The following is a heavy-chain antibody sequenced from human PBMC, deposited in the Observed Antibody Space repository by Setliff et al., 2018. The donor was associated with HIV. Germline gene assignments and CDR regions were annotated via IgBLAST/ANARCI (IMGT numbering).Heavy chain of an antibody. J-gene: IGHJ4*02. CDR2: FDPQDGDT. D-gene: IGHD6-19*01. CDR1: GYTLTEVS. CDR3: ATAKEHWLSEGGFDY. V-gene: IGHV1-24*01. Sequence: ASVKVSCKISGYTLTEVSMHWVRQAPGKGLEWMGYFDPQDGDTLYAQRLQGRVTMTEDSSTDTAYMELSSLTSDDTAVYYCATAKEHWLSEGGFDYWGQGTLVTVSS.